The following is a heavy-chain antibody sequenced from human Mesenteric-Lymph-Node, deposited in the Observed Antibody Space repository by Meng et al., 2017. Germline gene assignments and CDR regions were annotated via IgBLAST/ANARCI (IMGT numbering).Heavy chain of an antibody. CDR2: INSDGSSA. CDR3: ARGSDSGSHYGSEYFQH. Sequence: GESLKISCAASGFTFSSHWMHWVRQAPGKGLVWVSRINSDGSSASYADSVKGRFTISRDNAKNTLYLQMNSLRAEDTAVYNCARGSDSGSHYGSEYFQHWGLGTLVTVSS. D-gene: IGHD1-26*01. V-gene: IGHV3-74*01. CDR1: GFTFSSHW. J-gene: IGHJ1*01.